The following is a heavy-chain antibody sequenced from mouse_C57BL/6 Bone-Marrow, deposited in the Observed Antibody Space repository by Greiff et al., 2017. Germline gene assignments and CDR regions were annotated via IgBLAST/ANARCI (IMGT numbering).Heavy chain of an antibody. Sequence: EVQLQQSGPVLVKPGASVKMSCKASGYTFTDYYMNWVKQSHGKSLEWIGVINPYNGGTSYNQKFKGKATLTVDKSSSTAYMELNSLTSEDSAVYYCARIGRDGNHPYAMDYWGQGTSVTVSS. V-gene: IGHV1-19*01. CDR1: GYTFTDYY. J-gene: IGHJ4*01. D-gene: IGHD2-1*01. CDR3: ARIGRDGNHPYAMDY. CDR2: INPYNGGT.